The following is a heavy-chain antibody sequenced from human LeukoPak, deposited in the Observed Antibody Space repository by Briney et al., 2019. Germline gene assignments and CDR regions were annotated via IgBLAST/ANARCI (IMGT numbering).Heavy chain of an antibody. V-gene: IGHV4-39*01. CDR3: ARHGGAVAGSAYY. J-gene: IGHJ4*02. CDR1: GGSISSSSYY. CDR2: IYYSGST. D-gene: IGHD6-19*01. Sequence: PSETLSLTCTVSGGSISSSSYYWGWIRQPPGKGLEWIGSIYYSGSTYYNPSLKSRVTISVDTSKNQFSLKLSSVTAADTAVYYCARHGGAVAGSAYYWGQGILVTVSS.